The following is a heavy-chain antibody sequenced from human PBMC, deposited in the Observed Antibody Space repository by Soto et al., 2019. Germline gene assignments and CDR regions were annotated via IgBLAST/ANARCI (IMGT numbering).Heavy chain of an antibody. Sequence: ASVKVSCKASGYTFTSYGISWVRQAPGQGLEWMGRINAANGNTEYSQKFQGRVTITRDTSASAAYMEVSSLRYEDTAVYYCARRSRDGDGTFDLWGQGTQVTVSS. V-gene: IGHV1-18*01. CDR2: INAANGNT. CDR1: GYTFTSYG. D-gene: IGHD1-26*01. J-gene: IGHJ4*02. CDR3: ARRSRDGDGTFDL.